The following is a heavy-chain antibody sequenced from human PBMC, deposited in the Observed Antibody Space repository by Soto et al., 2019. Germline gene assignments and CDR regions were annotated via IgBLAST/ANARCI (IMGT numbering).Heavy chain of an antibody. J-gene: IGHJ6*02. CDR2: IAFDSTQI. CDR1: GFSFRDYA. CDR3: AKKCGGAVDYNYGMNA. V-gene: IGHV3-30*18. D-gene: IGHD3-16*01. Sequence: QEQVVEYGGGVVQPGTSLRLSCAASGFSFRDYAIYWVRQAPGKGLEWVALIAFDSTQIYYGYSMKGRFTISRENSKDTVFLQIISEGPEKTAVYWCAKKCGGAVDYNYGMNAWGPVTTVTVSS.